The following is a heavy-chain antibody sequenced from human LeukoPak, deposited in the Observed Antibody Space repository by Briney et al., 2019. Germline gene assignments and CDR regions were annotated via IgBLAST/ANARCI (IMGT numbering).Heavy chain of an antibody. J-gene: IGHJ4*02. CDR2: ISGSGGGT. Sequence: GGSLRLSCAASGFTFRSYAMSWVRQAPGKGLEWVSGISGSGGGTYYADSVKGRFTISRDNSKNTLYLQMNSLRAEDTAVYHCAKDPDSSTWYYFDYWGQGSLVTVSS. D-gene: IGHD6-13*01. CDR1: GFTFRSYA. CDR3: AKDPDSSTWYYFDY. V-gene: IGHV3-23*01.